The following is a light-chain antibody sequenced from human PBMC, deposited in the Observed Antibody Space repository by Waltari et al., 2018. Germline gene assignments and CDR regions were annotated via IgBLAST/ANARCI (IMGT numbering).Light chain of an antibody. CDR1: QSVGSN. J-gene: IGKJ4*01. Sequence: EIVLTQSPATLSLSPGERATLSCRASQSVGSNLAWYQQKPGLTPRLVIYGASNRATGIPDRFSASGSGTDFTLTISSLEPYDFAVYYCQQHTDWPLTFGGGTKVEI. CDR3: QQHTDWPLT. CDR2: GAS. V-gene: IGKV3-11*01.